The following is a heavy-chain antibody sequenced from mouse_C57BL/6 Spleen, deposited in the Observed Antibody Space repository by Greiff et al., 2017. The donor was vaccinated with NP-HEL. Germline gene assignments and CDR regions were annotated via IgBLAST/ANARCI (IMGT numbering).Heavy chain of an antibody. V-gene: IGHV1-80*01. Sequence: VMLVESGAELVKPGASVKISCKASGYAFSSYWMNWVKQRPGKGLEWIGQIYPGDGDTNYNGKFKGKATLTADKSSSTAYMQLSSLTAEDSAVYFCAIYYGNYFDYWGQGTTLTVSS. CDR1: GYAFSSYW. D-gene: IGHD2-1*01. CDR3: AIYYGNYFDY. J-gene: IGHJ2*01. CDR2: IYPGDGDT.